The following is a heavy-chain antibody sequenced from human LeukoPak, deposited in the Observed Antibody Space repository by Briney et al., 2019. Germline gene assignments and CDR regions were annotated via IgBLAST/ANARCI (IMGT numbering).Heavy chain of an antibody. CDR1: GGSISSSSYY. V-gene: IGHV4-39*01. CDR3: ARSGIWNQLLSTRRGEYFQH. CDR2: IYYSGST. D-gene: IGHD2-2*01. Sequence: PSETLSLTCTVSGGSISSSSYYWGWIRQPPGKGLEWIGSIYYSGSTYYNPSLKSRVTISVDTSKNQFSLKLSSVTAADTAVYYCARSGIWNQLLSTRRGEYFQHWGQGTLVTVSS. J-gene: IGHJ1*01.